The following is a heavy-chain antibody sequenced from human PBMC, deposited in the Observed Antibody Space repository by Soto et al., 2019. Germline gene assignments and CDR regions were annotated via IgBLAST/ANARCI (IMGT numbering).Heavy chain of an antibody. J-gene: IGHJ5*02. V-gene: IGHV4-59*01. D-gene: IGHD2-8*01. Sequence: SETLSLTCTVSGGSISSYYWSWIRQPPGKGLEWIGYIYYSGSTNYNPSLKSRVTISVDTSKNQFSLKLSSVTAADTAVYYCASTAGAMVGFDPCGQGTLVTVSS. CDR1: GGSISSYY. CDR2: IYYSGST. CDR3: ASTAGAMVGFDP.